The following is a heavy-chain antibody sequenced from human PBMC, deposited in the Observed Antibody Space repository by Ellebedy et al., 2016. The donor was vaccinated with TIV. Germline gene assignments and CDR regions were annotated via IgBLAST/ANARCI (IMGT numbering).Heavy chain of an antibody. J-gene: IGHJ4*02. V-gene: IGHV3-23*01. D-gene: IGHD6-19*01. CDR3: AKDSGLSGWYFDY. CDR2: ISASGGAT. CDR1: GFTFSSYA. Sequence: GESLKISCAASGFTFSSYAMGWVRQAPGKGLEWISDISASGGATYYADPLKGRFTTSRDNSNDSMYLQIHSLRPDDTAVYYCAKDSGLSGWYFDYWGQGTLVTVSS.